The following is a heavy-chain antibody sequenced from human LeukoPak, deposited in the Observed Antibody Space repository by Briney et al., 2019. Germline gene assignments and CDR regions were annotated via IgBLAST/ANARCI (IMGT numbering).Heavy chain of an antibody. CDR3: ARGGYYGSGSYYNDSIWFDP. CDR1: APSFSGYC. V-gene: IGHV4-34*01. Sequence: SQSLSLTCAVDAPSFSGYCCGWIRQPPGNGLEWIGEINHSGSTNYNPSLKSRVTISVDTSKNQCSLKLSSVTAADTAVYYCARGGYYGSGSYYNDSIWFDPWGQGTLVTVSS. D-gene: IGHD3-10*01. J-gene: IGHJ5*02. CDR2: INHSGST.